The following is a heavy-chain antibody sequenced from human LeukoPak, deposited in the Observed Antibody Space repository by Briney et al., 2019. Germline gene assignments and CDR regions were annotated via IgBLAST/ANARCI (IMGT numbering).Heavy chain of an antibody. CDR3: ARDPDSSSWSPRDY. J-gene: IGHJ4*02. CDR2: ISSSSSYT. V-gene: IGHV3-48*03. CDR1: GFTFSSYE. Sequence: GGSLRLSCAASGFTFSSYEMNWVRQAPGKGLEWVSYISSSSSYTNYADSVKGRFTISRDNAKNSLYLQMNSLRAEDTAVYYCARDPDSSSWSPRDYWGQGTLVTVSS. D-gene: IGHD6-13*01.